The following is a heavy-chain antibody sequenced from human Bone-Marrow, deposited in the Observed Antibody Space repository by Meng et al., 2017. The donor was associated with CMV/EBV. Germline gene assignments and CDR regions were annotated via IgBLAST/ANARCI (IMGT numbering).Heavy chain of an antibody. CDR2: ISGSGGST. D-gene: IGHD4-17*01. Sequence: VGRLELGGGVVRPGGSRRLSCAAFGLTFSSYAMGWVRQAPGKGLEWVSAISGSGGSTYYADSVKGRFTISRDNSKNTLYLQMNSLRAEDTAVYYCAKSDDYGDSDYWGQGTLVTVSS. V-gene: IGHV3-23*01. CDR1: GLTFSSYA. CDR3: AKSDDYGDSDY. J-gene: IGHJ4*02.